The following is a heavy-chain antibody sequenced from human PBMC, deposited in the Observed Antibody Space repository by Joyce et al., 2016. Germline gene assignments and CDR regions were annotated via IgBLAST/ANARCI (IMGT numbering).Heavy chain of an antibody. D-gene: IGHD5-24*01. CDR1: GFAFNDYT. V-gene: IGHV3-21*06. CDR3: AREDGFNTYFDS. CDR2: ISGSGTYK. J-gene: IGHJ4*02. Sequence: EVQLVESGGGPVKPGGCLRLSFAASGFAFNDYTMHWVRRWPGKGLVWVSSISGSGTYKYYADSLKGRFTASRANAKSSRYLQMNSLRVDDAAVYYCAREDGFNTYFDSWGQGTLVTVSS.